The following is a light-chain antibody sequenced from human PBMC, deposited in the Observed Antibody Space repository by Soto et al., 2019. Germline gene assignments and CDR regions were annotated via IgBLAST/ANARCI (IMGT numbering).Light chain of an antibody. V-gene: IGLV1-47*01. J-gene: IGLJ2*01. CDR2: SNN. CDR1: SSNIGSNY. CDR3: AAWDDSLNGLL. Sequence: QSALTQPPSASGTPGQRVTISCSGSSSNIGSNYVYWYQQLPGTTPKLLIYSNNQRPSGVPDRFSGSKSGTSASLAISGLRSEDEADYYCAAWDDSLNGLLFGGGTQLTVL.